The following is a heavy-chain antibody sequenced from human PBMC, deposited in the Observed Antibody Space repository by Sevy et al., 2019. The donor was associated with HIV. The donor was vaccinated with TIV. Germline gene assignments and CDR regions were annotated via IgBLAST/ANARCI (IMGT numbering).Heavy chain of an antibody. Sequence: ASVKVSCKASGYTFTGYYMHWVRQAPGQGLEWMGWINTNSGGTNYAQKFQGRVTMTRDTSIITAYMELSSLGSDDTAVYYCARDFDTGTPVYWGQGTLVTVSS. J-gene: IGHJ4*02. D-gene: IGHD1-1*01. CDR2: INTNSGGT. V-gene: IGHV1-2*02. CDR3: ARDFDTGTPVY. CDR1: GYTFTGYY.